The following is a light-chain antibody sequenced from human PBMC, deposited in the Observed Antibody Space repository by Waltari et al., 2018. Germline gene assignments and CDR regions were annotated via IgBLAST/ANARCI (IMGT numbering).Light chain of an antibody. V-gene: IGKV1-39*01. CDR2: AAS. CDR3: QQSYSTPPIT. CDR1: QSISRY. J-gene: IGKJ5*01. Sequence: DIQMTQSPSSLSASVGDRVTITCRASQSISRYLNWYQFQPGKAPNPLSYAASNLQSGVPSRFSCSGSGTDFTLTISSLHPEDFATYYCQQSYSTPPITFGQGTRLEIK.